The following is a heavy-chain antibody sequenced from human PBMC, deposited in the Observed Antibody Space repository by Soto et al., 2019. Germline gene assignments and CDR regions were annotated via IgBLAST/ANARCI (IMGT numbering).Heavy chain of an antibody. CDR3: AKDRNYPRDQFHY. D-gene: IGHD1-7*01. J-gene: IGHJ4*02. CDR1: GFTFSTYA. V-gene: IGHV3-23*01. Sequence: EVQLLESGGGLVQPGGSLRLSWAASGFTFSTYALSWVRQAPGKGLEWVSAISANGQGIYYADSVRGRFTISRDNSKNTIFLLMDSLRAEDTAVYYCAKDRNYPRDQFHYWGQGTLVTVSS. CDR2: ISANGQGI.